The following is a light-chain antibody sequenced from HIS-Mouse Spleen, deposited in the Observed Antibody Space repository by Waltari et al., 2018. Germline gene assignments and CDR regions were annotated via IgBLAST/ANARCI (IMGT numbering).Light chain of an antibody. V-gene: IGLV2-23*03. Sequence: QSALTQPASVSGSPGQSITISCTGTSSDVGSYNLVSWYQQHPGKAPKRMIYEGSKRPSGVSNRFSGSKSGNTASLTISGLQAEDEADYYCCSYAGSSTFEVFGGGTKLTVL. CDR1: SSDVGSYNL. CDR3: CSYAGSSTFEV. CDR2: EGS. J-gene: IGLJ2*01.